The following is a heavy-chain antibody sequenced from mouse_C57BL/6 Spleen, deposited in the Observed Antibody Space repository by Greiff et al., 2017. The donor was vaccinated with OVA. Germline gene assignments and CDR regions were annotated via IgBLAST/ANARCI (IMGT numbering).Heavy chain of an antibody. CDR1: GYTFTDYN. J-gene: IGHJ3*01. CDR3: ASPYGSSYGFAY. D-gene: IGHD1-1*01. Sequence: EVQLQQSGPELVKPGASVKIPCKASGYTFTDYNMDWVKQSHGKSLEWIGDINPNNGGTIYNQKFKGKATLTVDKSSSTAYMELRSLTSEDTAVYYCASPYGSSYGFAYWGQGTLVTVSA. CDR2: INPNNGGT. V-gene: IGHV1-18*01.